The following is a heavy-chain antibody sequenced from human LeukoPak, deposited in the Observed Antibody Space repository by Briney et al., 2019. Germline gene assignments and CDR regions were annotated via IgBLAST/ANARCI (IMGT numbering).Heavy chain of an antibody. J-gene: IGHJ3*02. CDR3: ARDRCRYCSSTSDAFDI. V-gene: IGHV1-2*02. D-gene: IGHD2-2*01. CDR2: INPNSGGT. CDR1: GYTFTGYY. Sequence: VASVKVSCKASGYTFTGYYMHWVRQAPGQGLEWMGWINPNSGGTNYAQKFQGRVTMTRDTSISTAYMELSRLRSDDTAVYYCARDRCRYCSSTSDAFDIWGQGTMVTVSS.